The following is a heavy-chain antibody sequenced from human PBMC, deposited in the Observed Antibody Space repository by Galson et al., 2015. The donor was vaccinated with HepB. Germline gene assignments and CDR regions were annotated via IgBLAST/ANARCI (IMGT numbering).Heavy chain of an antibody. CDR2: INPGDSET. CDR3: ARLSTSSDSLDI. Sequence: QSGAEVKKPRESLKISCKGSGYSFTSYWIAWVRQMPGKGLQWMGIINPGDSETRYRPSFQGQVTISVDKSISTAYLQWSSLRASDTAIHYCARLSTSSDSLDIWGRGTMVTVS. CDR1: GYSFTSYW. D-gene: IGHD2-2*01. V-gene: IGHV5-51*01. J-gene: IGHJ3*02.